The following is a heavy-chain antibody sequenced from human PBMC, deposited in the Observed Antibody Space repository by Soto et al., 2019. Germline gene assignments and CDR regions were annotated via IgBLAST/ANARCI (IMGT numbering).Heavy chain of an antibody. J-gene: IGHJ5*02. CDR3: ARAPFCSGGTRSLDNWFDP. CDR2: IYHSGST. D-gene: IGHD2-15*01. Sequence: PSETLSLTCTVSGYSISNGYYWGWIRQTPGKGLEWIASIYHSGSTYYNPSLKSRVTISVDTSKNQFSLKLSSVTAADTAVYFCARAPFCSGGTRSLDNWFDPWGQGTLVTVSS. V-gene: IGHV4-38-2*02. CDR1: GYSISNGYY.